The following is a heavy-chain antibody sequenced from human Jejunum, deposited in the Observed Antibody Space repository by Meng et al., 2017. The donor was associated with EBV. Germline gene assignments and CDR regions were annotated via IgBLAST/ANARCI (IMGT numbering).Heavy chain of an antibody. D-gene: IGHD2-2*01. Sequence: EVQLVDSGGSLVQPXGSLSLSCAASGFTFDSYAMSWVRQAPGKGLEWVSSITRGGRDTFYADSVKGRFTISRDNSKNTLYLQLNSLRAEDTAVYYCAKAGCSTTDCHGGYFDHWGQGTLVTVSS. CDR3: AKAGCSTTDCHGGYFDH. CDR1: GFTFDSYA. J-gene: IGHJ4*02. CDR2: ITRGGRDT. V-gene: IGHV3-23*04.